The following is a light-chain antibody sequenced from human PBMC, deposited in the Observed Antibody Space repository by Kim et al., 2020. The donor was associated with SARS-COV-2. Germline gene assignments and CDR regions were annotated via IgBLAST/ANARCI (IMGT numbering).Light chain of an antibody. CDR1: RSVDRL. J-gene: IGKJ2*01. CDR2: DAT. Sequence: SASVGDRVIIGCRASRSVDRLVSWYQQKPGTAPKVLIDDATSLKSGVPWRCSGRGSGTQFTLTIDNVQPDDSATYYCHQYNTHYSFGQGTKLEI. CDR3: HQYNTHYS. V-gene: IGKV1-5*01.